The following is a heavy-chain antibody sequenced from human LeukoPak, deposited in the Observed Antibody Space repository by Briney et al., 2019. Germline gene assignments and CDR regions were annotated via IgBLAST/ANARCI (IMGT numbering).Heavy chain of an antibody. J-gene: IGHJ4*02. CDR1: GFSFSSYT. CDR2: LSRSSSYV. Sequence: PGGSLRLSCIASGFSFSSYTMNWVRQAPGKGLEWVSSLSRSSSYVYYADSVKGRFTISRDNAKKSLYLQMNSLRAEDTAVYYCARVGIAYYYDSSGYYTDFWGQGTLVTVSS. V-gene: IGHV3-21*01. D-gene: IGHD3-22*01. CDR3: ARVGIAYYYDSSGYYTDF.